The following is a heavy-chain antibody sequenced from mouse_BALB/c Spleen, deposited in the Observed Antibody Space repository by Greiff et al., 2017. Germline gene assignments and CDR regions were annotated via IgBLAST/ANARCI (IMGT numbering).Heavy chain of an antibody. CDR2: ISDGGSYT. D-gene: IGHD2-1*01. V-gene: IGHV5-4*02. CDR3: ARYGNHFYAMDY. CDR1: GFTFSDYY. J-gene: IGHJ4*01. Sequence: EVQGVESGGGLVKPGGSLKLSCAASGFTFSDYYMYWVRQTPEKKLEWVATISDGGSYTYYPDSVKGRFTISRDNAKNNLYLQMSSLKSEDTAMYYCARYGNHFYAMDYWGQGTSVTVSS.